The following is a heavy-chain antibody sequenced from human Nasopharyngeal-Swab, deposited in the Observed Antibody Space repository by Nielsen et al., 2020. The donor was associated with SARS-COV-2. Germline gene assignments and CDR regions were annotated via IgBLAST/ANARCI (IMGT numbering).Heavy chain of an antibody. CDR2: IGAYNGNT. CDR1: GYIFTSYD. V-gene: IGHV1-18*01. D-gene: IGHD3-3*01. CDR3: ARHGVAEDY. J-gene: IGHJ4*02. Sequence: SVNVSCKASGYIFTSYDISWVRQARGQGLEWMGWIGAYNGNTKHAQKFQDRVPMTTDTSTSTVYMELRSLRSDDTAVYYCARHGVAEDYWGQGTLVTVSS.